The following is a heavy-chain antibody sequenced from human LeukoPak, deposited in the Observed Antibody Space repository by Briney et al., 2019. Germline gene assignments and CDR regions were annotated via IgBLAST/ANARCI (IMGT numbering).Heavy chain of an antibody. CDR3: ARLLYTETARGICDR. CDR1: GDSISSATYY. J-gene: IGHJ5*02. D-gene: IGHD1-14*01. CDR2: ILYTGST. Sequence: SETLSLTCTVSGDSISSATYYWGWIRQPPGRGLEWLGNILYTGSTYYNPFLGSRVTISADTSKNQFSLKLNSLTAADTAVYYCARLLYTETARGICDRWGQGTLVTVSS. V-gene: IGHV4-39*01.